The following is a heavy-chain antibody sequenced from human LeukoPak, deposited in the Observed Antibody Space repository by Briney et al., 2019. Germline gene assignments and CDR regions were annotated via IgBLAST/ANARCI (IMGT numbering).Heavy chain of an antibody. Sequence: PGGSLRLSCAASGFTFSSYWMSWVRQAPGKGLDWVANIKQDGSEKYYVDSVKGRFTISRDNAKNSLYLQMNTLRAEDTAVYSCARGADGVSSNSRGWFDPWGQGTLVTVSS. V-gene: IGHV3-7*01. CDR3: ARGADGVSSNSRGWFDP. D-gene: IGHD2-15*01. J-gene: IGHJ5*02. CDR1: GFTFSSYW. CDR2: IKQDGSEK.